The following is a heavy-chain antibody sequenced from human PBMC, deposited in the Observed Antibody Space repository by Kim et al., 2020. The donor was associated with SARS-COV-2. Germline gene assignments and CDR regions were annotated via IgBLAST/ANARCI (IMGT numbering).Heavy chain of an antibody. Sequence: KTKYYQKFQGRVTITRDTSANTAYMGLSSLTSEDTAVYYCARDMNPTVYDYWGQGTLVTVSS. V-gene: IGHV1-3*01. CDR2: KT. D-gene: IGHD4-4*01. J-gene: IGHJ4*02. CDR3: ARDMNPTVYDY.